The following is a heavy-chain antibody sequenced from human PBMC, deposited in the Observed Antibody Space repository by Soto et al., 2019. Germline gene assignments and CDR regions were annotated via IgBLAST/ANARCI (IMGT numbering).Heavy chain of an antibody. CDR1: GGTFSSYA. CDR3: ARSQGGSSSLVIYYYYYYGMDV. CDR2: VIPIFGTA. D-gene: IGHD2-15*01. J-gene: IGHJ6*04. Sequence: QVQLVQSGAEVKKPGSSVKVSCKAPGGTFSSYAISWVRQAPGQGLEWMGGVIPIFGTAKYAQKFQGRVTITADESMSTGYMELRSLRSEDTAVYYCARSQGGSSSLVIYYYYYYGMDVWGKGTTVTVSS. V-gene: IGHV1-69*01.